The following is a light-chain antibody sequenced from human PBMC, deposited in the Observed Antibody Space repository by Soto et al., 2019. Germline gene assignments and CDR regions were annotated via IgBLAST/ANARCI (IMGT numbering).Light chain of an antibody. CDR1: QGISSY. V-gene: IGKV1-9*01. CDR3: QQRNSYT. J-gene: IGKJ4*01. CDR2: APS. Sequence: IKLTQSPAALSASVGDRVTIICRAGQGISSYLAWYQQKPGKAPKLLIYAPSTLQSGVPSRFSGSGSGTDFTLTISSLQPEDFATYYCQQRNSYTFGGGTKVDIK.